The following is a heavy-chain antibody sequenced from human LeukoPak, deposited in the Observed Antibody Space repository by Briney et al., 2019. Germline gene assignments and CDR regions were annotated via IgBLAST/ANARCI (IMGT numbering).Heavy chain of an antibody. D-gene: IGHD6-13*01. CDR3: ARVLGAAAVQLYFDY. Sequence: PGGSLRLSCAASGFTFSSYWMSWVRQAPGKGLEWVANIKQDGSEKYYVDSAKGRFTISRDNAKNSLYLQMNSLRAEDTAVYYCARVLGAAAVQLYFDYWGQGTLVTVSS. J-gene: IGHJ4*02. CDR2: IKQDGSEK. CDR1: GFTFSSYW. V-gene: IGHV3-7*03.